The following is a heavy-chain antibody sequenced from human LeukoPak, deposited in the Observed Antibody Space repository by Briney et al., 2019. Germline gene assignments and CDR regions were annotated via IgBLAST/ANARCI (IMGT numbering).Heavy chain of an antibody. V-gene: IGHV3-30*01. CDR1: GFTFSSYA. J-gene: IGHJ3*02. CDR3: ARDYTYYYDSSGYGHAFDI. CDR2: IYYDGSNK. Sequence: PGGALRVSCVASGFTFSSYAMHWVRQAPGKGLAWVAVIYYDGSNKYYADSVKGRFTISRDNSKNTLYLQMNSLRAEDTAVYYCARDYTYYYDSSGYGHAFDIWGQGTMVTVSS. D-gene: IGHD3-22*01.